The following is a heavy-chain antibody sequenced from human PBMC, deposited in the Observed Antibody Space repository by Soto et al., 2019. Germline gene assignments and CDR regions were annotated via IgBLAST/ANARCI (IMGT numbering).Heavy chain of an antibody. Sequence: GRLMRVWCGAAGGTFTKYSVSWVRQAPGKGLEWVSAINGGQGRTYYADSVKGRFTISRDNSKNMLFLQMNSLRAEDTAVYYCAKDRPPDGIWTFAHWGKGTPVTVSS. CDR3: AKDRPPDGIWTFAH. J-gene: IGHJ4*02. D-gene: IGHD3-9*01. CDR2: INGGQGRT. CDR1: GGTFTKYS. V-gene: IGHV3-23*01.